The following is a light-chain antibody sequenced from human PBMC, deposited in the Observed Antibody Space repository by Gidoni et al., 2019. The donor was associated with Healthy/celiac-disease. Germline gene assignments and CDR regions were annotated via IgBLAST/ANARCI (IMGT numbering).Light chain of an antibody. J-gene: IGKJ2*01. V-gene: IGKV1-8*01. CDR3: QQYYSYGYT. Sequence: AIRMTQSPSSLSASTGDRVTITCRASQGISSYLAWYQQKPGKAPKLLIYAASTLQSGVPSRFSGSGSGTDFTLTISCLQSEDFATYYCQQYYSYGYTFXQXTKLEIK. CDR1: QGISSY. CDR2: AAS.